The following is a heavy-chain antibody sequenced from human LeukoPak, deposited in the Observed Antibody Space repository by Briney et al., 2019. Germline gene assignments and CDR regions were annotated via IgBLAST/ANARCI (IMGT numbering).Heavy chain of an antibody. D-gene: IGHD3-3*02. V-gene: IGHV3-48*03. J-gene: IGHJ4*02. Sequence: GGSLRLSCAASGFTLSSYEMNWVRQPPGKELEWVSYISPGGSTIFYADPVKGRFTISRDNAKNSLYLQMSSLRAEDTALYYCATKVPGTSHFSNWGQGTLVTVSS. CDR1: GFTLSSYE. CDR3: ATKVPGTSHFSN. CDR2: ISPGGSTI.